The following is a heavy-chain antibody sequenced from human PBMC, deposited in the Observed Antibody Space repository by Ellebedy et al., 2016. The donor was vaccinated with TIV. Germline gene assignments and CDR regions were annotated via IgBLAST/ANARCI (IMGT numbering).Heavy chain of an antibody. J-gene: IGHJ5*02. Sequence: AASVKVSCKASGYTFTGYYMHWVRQAPGQGLEWMGWINPNSGGTSYAQKFQGWVTMTRDTSISTAYMELTRLTSDDTAVYYCARGISGSGNYYPNWFDPWGQGTLVTVSS. CDR3: ARGISGSGNYYPNWFDP. D-gene: IGHD3-10*01. V-gene: IGHV1-2*04. CDR1: GYTFTGYY. CDR2: INPNSGGT.